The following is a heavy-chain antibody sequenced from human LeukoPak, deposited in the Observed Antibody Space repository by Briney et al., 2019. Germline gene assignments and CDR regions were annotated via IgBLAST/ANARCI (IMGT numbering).Heavy chain of an antibody. Sequence: PGETLRLSCAASRFTFSSYGMSWVRQAPGKGLEWVANIKQDGSEKYYVDSVKGRFTISRDNAKNSLYLQMNSLRAEDTAVYYCARCESLLWFGELPNAPFDYWGQGTLVTVSS. J-gene: IGHJ4*02. CDR3: ARCESLLWFGELPNAPFDY. D-gene: IGHD3-10*01. V-gene: IGHV3-7*01. CDR2: IKQDGSEK. CDR1: RFTFSSYG.